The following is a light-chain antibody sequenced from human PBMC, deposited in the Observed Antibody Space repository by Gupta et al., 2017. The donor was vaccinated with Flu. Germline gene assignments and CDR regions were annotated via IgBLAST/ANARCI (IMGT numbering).Light chain of an antibody. Sequence: TLAVSAGERVTLTCRASQSISTNLGLYQQRPSHAHRLLIRGEYARTTGSTARLRGSGCGTEVTLTINSLRSEDFGSYYCQQYHNWPAPWTFGHGTKVDIK. CDR2: GEY. J-gene: IGKJ1*01. V-gene: IGKV3-15*01. CDR3: QQYHNWPAPWT. CDR1: QSISTN.